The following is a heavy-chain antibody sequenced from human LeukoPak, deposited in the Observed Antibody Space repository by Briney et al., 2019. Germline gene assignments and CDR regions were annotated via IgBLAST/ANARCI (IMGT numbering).Heavy chain of an antibody. CDR3: ARDPFLGGSYRDGMDV. V-gene: IGHV4-4*07. CDR2: IYTSGST. CDR1: GGSISSYY. D-gene: IGHD1-26*01. Sequence: PSETLSLTCTVSGGSISSYYWSWIRQPAGKGLEWIGRIYTSGSTNYNPSLKSRVTMSVDTSKNQFSLKLSSVTAADTAVYYCARDPFLGGSYRDGMDVWGQGTTVTVSS. J-gene: IGHJ6*02.